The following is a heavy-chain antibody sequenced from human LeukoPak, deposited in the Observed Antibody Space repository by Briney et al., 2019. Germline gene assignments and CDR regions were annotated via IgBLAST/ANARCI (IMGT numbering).Heavy chain of an antibody. CDR2: IYPGDSDT. D-gene: IGHD3-3*01. J-gene: IGHJ6*02. CDR3: ARLEHYDFWSGYGKGVDV. CDR1: GYSFTSYW. Sequence: PGESLQISCEASGYSFTSYWIRWVRQMTGKGLEWMGIIYPGDSDTRYSPSFRGKVTISADKSVTTAYLQWSSLKASDTAMYYCARLEHYDFWSGYGKGVDVWGQGTTVTVSS. V-gene: IGHV5-51*01.